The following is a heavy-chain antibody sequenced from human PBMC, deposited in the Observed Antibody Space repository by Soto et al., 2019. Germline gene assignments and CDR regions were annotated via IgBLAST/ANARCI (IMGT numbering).Heavy chain of an antibody. CDR3: AKDQTDIVVVPAARPRYSCMDV. CDR1: GFTFSSYG. CDR2: ISYDGSNK. V-gene: IGHV3-30*18. J-gene: IGHJ6*03. Sequence: PGGSLRLSCAASGFTFSSYGMHWVRQAPGKGLEWVAVISYDGSNKYYADSVKGRFTISRDNSKNTLYLQMNSLRAEDTAVYYCAKDQTDIVVVPAARPRYSCMDVWGKGTTVTVSS. D-gene: IGHD2-2*01.